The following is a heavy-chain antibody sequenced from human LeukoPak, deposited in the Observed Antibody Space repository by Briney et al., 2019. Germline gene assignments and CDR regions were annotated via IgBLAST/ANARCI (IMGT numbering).Heavy chain of an antibody. V-gene: IGHV1-24*01. Sequence: ASVKVSCKVSGYTLTELSMHWVRQAPGKGLEWMGGFDPEDGETIYAQKFQGRVTITADKSTSTAYMELSSLRSEDTAVYYCARGRPYSSGWYSYFDYWGQGTLVTVSS. CDR2: FDPEDGET. CDR3: ARGRPYSSGWYSYFDY. CDR1: GYTLTELS. D-gene: IGHD6-19*01. J-gene: IGHJ4*02.